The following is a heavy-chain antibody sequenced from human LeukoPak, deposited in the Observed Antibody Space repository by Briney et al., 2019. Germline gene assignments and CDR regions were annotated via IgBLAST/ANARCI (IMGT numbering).Heavy chain of an antibody. CDR2: VRFTGTP. CDR1: DDSITSDIYF. V-gene: IGHV4-39*01. J-gene: IGHJ4*02. CDR3: ARQPGFGGWYFDY. D-gene: IGHD6-19*01. Sequence: KPSETLSLTCTVSDDSITSDIYFWGWIRQPPGKGLEWVGSVRFTGTPHYKPSLKSRISISVDTSKKQFSLKLTSVTAADMAVYYCARQPGFGGWYFDYWGQGSLVTVSS.